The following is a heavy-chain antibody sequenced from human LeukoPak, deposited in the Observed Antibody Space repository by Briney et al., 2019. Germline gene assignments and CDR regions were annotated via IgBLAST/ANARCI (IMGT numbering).Heavy chain of an antibody. Sequence: SETLSLTCTVSGGSISSSSYYRGWIRQPPGKGLEWIGSIYYSGSTYYNPSLKSRVTISVDTSKNQFSLKLSSVTAADTAVYYCARVFKQWLVLSAFDIWGQGTMVTVSS. J-gene: IGHJ3*02. V-gene: IGHV4-39*07. CDR3: ARVFKQWLVLSAFDI. D-gene: IGHD6-19*01. CDR2: IYYSGST. CDR1: GGSISSSSYY.